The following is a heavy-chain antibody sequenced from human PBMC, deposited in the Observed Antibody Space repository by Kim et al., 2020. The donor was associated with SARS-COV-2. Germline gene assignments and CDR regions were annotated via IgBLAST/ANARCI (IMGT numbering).Heavy chain of an antibody. Sequence: GGSLRLSCVASGFTFDTYAMSWVRQAPGKGLEWVSAISGNGVNKFYADSVRGRFTISRDNSKDTLYLQMNSLRDEDTALYYCAKVVVMDGYNYYYYYGVDVWGQGTTVTVSS. V-gene: IGHV3-23*01. J-gene: IGHJ6*02. CDR2: ISGNGVNK. CDR1: GFTFDTYA. D-gene: IGHD3-22*01. CDR3: AKVVVMDGYNYYYYYGVDV.